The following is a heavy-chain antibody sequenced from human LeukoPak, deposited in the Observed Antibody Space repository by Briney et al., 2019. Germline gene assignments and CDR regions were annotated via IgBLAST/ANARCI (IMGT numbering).Heavy chain of an antibody. Sequence: ASVKVSCKASRYTFTDYAMHWVRQAPGQRLEWMGWINTGNGNTRYSEKFQGRVTITMDTSVSTAYMELSSLRSEDTAVYYCARDRVVGLAPFDPWGQGTLVTVSS. CDR2: INTGNGNT. V-gene: IGHV1-3*04. CDR1: RYTFTDYA. D-gene: IGHD2-15*01. CDR3: ARDRVVGLAPFDP. J-gene: IGHJ5*02.